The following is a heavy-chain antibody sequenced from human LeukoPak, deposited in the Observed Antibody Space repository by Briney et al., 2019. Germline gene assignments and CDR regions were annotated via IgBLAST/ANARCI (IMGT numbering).Heavy chain of an antibody. CDR2: IYTSGST. Sequence: SETLSLTCTVSGGSISSYYWSWIRHPPGKGLEWIGYIYTSGSTNYNPSLKSRVTISVDTSKKQFSLKLSSVTAADTAVCYCARQKGSSDDFDYWGQGTLVTVSS. J-gene: IGHJ4*02. CDR1: GGSISSYY. CDR3: ARQKGSSDDFDY. D-gene: IGHD6-6*01. V-gene: IGHV4-4*09.